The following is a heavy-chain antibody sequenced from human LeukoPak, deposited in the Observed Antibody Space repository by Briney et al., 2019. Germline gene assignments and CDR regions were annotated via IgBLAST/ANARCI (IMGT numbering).Heavy chain of an antibody. CDR1: GFTFSSSA. CDR3: AKSGYNRFDY. V-gene: IGHV3-23*01. D-gene: IGHD5-24*01. J-gene: IGHJ4*02. Sequence: GGSLRLSCAASGFTFSSSAMSWVRQAPGKGLEWVSSISGSGSGGSTYYADSVKGRFTISRDNSKNTLHLQMNSLIAEDTAVYYCAKSGYNRFDYWGQGTRVTVSS. CDR2: ISGSGSGGST.